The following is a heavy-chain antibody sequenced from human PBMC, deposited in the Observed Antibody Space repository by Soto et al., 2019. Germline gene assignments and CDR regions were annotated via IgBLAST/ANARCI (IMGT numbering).Heavy chain of an antibody. J-gene: IGHJ5*02. D-gene: IGHD4-17*01. CDR1: GFTFSSYD. CDR3: ARGTGDYGDYVPWFDP. Sequence: PGGSLRLSCAASGFTFSSYDMHWVRQATGKGLEWVSAIGTAGDTYYPGSVKGRFTISRENAKNSLYLQMNSLTAGDTAVYYCARGTGDYGDYVPWFDPWAREPWSPSPQ. V-gene: IGHV3-13*01. CDR2: IGTAGDT.